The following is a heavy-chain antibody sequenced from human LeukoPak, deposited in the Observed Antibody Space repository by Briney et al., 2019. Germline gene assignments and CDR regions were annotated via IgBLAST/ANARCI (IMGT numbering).Heavy chain of an antibody. Sequence: PSETLSLTCAVYGGSFSGYYWSWIRQPPGKGLEWIGEINHSGSTNYNPSLKSRVTISVDTSKNQFSLKLSSMTAADTAVYYCACPSGNHLYSFDYWGQGTLVTASS. CDR2: INHSGST. D-gene: IGHD1-14*01. V-gene: IGHV4-34*01. J-gene: IGHJ4*02. CDR3: ACPSGNHLYSFDY. CDR1: GGSFSGYY.